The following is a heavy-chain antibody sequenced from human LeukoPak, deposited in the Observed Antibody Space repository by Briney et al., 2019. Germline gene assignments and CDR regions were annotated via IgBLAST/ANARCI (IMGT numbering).Heavy chain of an antibody. D-gene: IGHD3-22*01. Sequence: GASVKVYCKASGYTFTGYYMHWVRQAPEQGLEWMGWINPNSGCTNYAQKVQGRVTMTRDTSISTAYMELSRLRSDDTAVYYCARVVKAYYYDSSGYDYWGQGTLVTVSS. J-gene: IGHJ4*02. CDR1: GYTFTGYY. V-gene: IGHV1-2*02. CDR3: ARVVKAYYYDSSGYDY. CDR2: INPNSGCT.